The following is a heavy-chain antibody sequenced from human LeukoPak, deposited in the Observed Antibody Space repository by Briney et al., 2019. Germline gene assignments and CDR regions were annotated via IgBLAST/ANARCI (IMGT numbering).Heavy chain of an antibody. CDR3: ARDRYCSGGSCYSGGRGDFDY. CDR1: GYTFTSYD. D-gene: IGHD2-15*01. V-gene: IGHV1-2*02. Sequence: ASVKVSCKASGYTFTSYDINWVRQATGQGLEWMGWINPNSGGTNYAQKFQGRVTMTRDTSISTAYMELSRLRSDDTAVYYCARDRYCSGGSCYSGGRGDFDYWGQGTLVTVSS. J-gene: IGHJ4*02. CDR2: INPNSGGT.